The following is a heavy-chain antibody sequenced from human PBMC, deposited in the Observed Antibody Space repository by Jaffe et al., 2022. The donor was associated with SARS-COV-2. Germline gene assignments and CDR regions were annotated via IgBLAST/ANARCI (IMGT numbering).Heavy chain of an antibody. D-gene: IGHD3-3*01. CDR1: GYTFTSYA. V-gene: IGHV1-3*01. J-gene: IGHJ4*02. CDR3: ARGSLAHYDFWSGSPDGDY. Sequence: QVQLVQSGAEVKKPGASVKVSCKASGYTFTSYAMHWVRQAPGQRLEWMGWINAGNGNTKYSQKFQGRVTITRDTSASTAYMELSSLRSEDTAVYYCARGSLAHYDFWSGSPDGDYWGQGTLVTVSS. CDR2: INAGNGNT.